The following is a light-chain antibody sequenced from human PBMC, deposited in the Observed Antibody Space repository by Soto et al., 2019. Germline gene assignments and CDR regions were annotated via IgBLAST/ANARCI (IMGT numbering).Light chain of an antibody. CDR2: EVS. CDR3: SPYAGSNNYV. Sequence: QSALTQPPSASGSPGQSVTISCTGTSSDVGGYNSVSWYQQHPGKAPRLMIYEVSERPSGVPDRFSGSKSGNTASLTVSGLQAEDEADYYCSPYAGSNNYVFGIGTKVTVL. CDR1: SSDVGGYNS. V-gene: IGLV2-8*01. J-gene: IGLJ1*01.